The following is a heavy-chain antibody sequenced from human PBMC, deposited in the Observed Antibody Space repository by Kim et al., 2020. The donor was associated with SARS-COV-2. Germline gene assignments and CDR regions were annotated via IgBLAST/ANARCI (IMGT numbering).Heavy chain of an antibody. V-gene: IGHV3-66*01. CDR2: GGST. J-gene: IGHJ4*02. Sequence: GGSTYYADSVKGRFTISRDNSKNTLYLQMNSLRAEDTAVYYCARERLFDYWGQGTLVTVSS. CDR3: ARERLFDY. D-gene: IGHD5-12*01.